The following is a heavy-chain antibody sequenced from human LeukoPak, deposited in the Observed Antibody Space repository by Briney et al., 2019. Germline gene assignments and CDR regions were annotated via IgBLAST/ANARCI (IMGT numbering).Heavy chain of an antibody. CDR1: GFTFSSYG. V-gene: IGHV3-30*18. J-gene: IGHJ4*02. Sequence: PGGSLRLSCAASGFTFSSYGMHWVRQAPGKGLEWVAVISFDGSNKYYADSVKGRFTISRDNSKNTLYLQMNSLRAEDKAVYYCAKVQSSGWGDYWGQGTLVTVSS. D-gene: IGHD6-19*01. CDR2: ISFDGSNK. CDR3: AKVQSSGWGDY.